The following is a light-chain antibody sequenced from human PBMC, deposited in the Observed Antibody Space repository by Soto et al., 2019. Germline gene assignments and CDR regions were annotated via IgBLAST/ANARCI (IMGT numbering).Light chain of an antibody. CDR3: CSYAGSYTLV. V-gene: IGLV2-11*01. CDR1: SSDVGTYNF. CDR2: DVS. J-gene: IGLJ2*01. Sequence: QSALTQPASVSGSPGQSITISCTGASSDVGTYNFVSWHQQHPGKAPKLMIYDVSERPSGVPDRFSGSKSGNTASLTISGLQAEDEADYYCCSYAGSYTLVFGGGTKLTVL.